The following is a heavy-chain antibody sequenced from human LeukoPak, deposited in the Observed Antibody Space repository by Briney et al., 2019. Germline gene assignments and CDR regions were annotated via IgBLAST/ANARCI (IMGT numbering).Heavy chain of an antibody. J-gene: IGHJ3*02. Sequence: PGGSLRLSCAASGFTFSDYWMTWVRQAPGQGLQWVASIRQDGSERYHVDSVKGRFTISRDNAKNSVYLQMNSLRAEDTAVYYCARDPLGSSSWSDAFDIWGQGTMVTVSS. CDR2: IRQDGSER. V-gene: IGHV3-7*01. CDR1: GFTFSDYW. D-gene: IGHD6-13*01. CDR3: ARDPLGSSSWSDAFDI.